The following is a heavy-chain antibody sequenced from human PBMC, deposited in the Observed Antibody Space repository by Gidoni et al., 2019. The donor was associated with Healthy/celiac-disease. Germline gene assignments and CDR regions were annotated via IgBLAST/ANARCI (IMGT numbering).Heavy chain of an antibody. J-gene: IGHJ3*02. V-gene: IGHV3-11*01. D-gene: IGHD5-18*01. CDR2: ISSSGSTI. Sequence: GLSWVSYISSSGSTIYYADSVKGRFTISRDNAKNSLYLQMNSLRAEDTAVYYCASGYSDAFDIWGQGTMVTASS. CDR3: ASGYSDAFDI.